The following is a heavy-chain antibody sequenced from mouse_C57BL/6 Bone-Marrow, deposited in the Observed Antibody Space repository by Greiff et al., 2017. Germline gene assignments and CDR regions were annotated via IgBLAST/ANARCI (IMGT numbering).Heavy chain of an antibody. CDR1: GYTFTSYW. Sequence: QVQLQQPGAELVRPGTSVKLSCKASGYTFTSYWMHWVKQRPGQGLEWIGVIDPSDSYTNYNQKFKGKATLTVDTSSSTAYMQLSSLTSEAAAVYYCARYEYWGQGTTLTVSS. CDR2: IDPSDSYT. D-gene: IGHD2-12*01. V-gene: IGHV1-59*01. CDR3: ARYEY. J-gene: IGHJ2*01.